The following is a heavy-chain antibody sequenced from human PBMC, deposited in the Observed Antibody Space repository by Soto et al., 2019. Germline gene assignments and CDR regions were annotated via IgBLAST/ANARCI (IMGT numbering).Heavy chain of an antibody. J-gene: IGHJ4*02. Sequence: GGSLRLSCAASGFTFRSYWMSWVRQAPGKGLEWVANIKQDGSEKYYVDSVKVRFSISRDNAKNSLYLQMNSLRAEDTAVYYCARGDYYGSGSSFDYWGQGTLVTVSS. CDR1: GFTFRSYW. D-gene: IGHD3-10*01. V-gene: IGHV3-7*03. CDR3: ARGDYYGSGSSFDY. CDR2: IKQDGSEK.